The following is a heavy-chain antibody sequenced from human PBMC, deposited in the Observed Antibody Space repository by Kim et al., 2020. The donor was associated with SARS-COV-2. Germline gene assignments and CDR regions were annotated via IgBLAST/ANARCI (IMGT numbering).Heavy chain of an antibody. V-gene: IGHV3-23*01. Sequence: GGSLRLSCTASGFTFSKYAMTWVRQAPGTGLEWVSAISVSVDWTYYADSAKGRFTISRDNSKSTLFLQMNSLRVEDTATYYCAKLGTTALGGVTVPVTRFVGMDVWGQGTTVTVSS. CDR1: GFTFSKYA. CDR2: ISVSVDWT. D-gene: IGHD2-8*02. J-gene: IGHJ6*02. CDR3: AKLGTTALGGVTVPVTRFVGMDV.